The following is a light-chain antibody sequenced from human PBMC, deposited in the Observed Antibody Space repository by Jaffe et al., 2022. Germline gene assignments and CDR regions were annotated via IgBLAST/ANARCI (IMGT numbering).Light chain of an antibody. CDR2: QDS. V-gene: IGLV3-1*01. CDR1: KLGDKY. Sequence: SYELTQPPSVSVSPGQTASITCSGDKLGDKYACWYQQKPGQSPVLVIYQDSKRPSGIPERFSGSNSGNTATLTISGTQAMDEADYYCQAWDGRTVVFGGGTKLTVL. J-gene: IGLJ2*01. CDR3: QAWDGRTVV.